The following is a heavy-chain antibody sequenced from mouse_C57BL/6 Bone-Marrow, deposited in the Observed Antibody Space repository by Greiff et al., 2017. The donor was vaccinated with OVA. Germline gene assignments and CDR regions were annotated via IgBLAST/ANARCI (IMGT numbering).Heavy chain of an antibody. Sequence: VQLQQSGTVLARPGASVKMSCKTSGYTFTSYWMHWVKQRPGQGLEWIGAIYPGNSDTSYNQKFKGKAKLTAVTSASTAYMELSSLTNEDSAVYYCTRKVTIVAPAWLAYWGQGTLVTVSA. D-gene: IGHD2-12*01. CDR3: TRKVTIVAPAWLAY. CDR1: GYTFTSYW. CDR2: IYPGNSDT. J-gene: IGHJ3*01. V-gene: IGHV1-5*01.